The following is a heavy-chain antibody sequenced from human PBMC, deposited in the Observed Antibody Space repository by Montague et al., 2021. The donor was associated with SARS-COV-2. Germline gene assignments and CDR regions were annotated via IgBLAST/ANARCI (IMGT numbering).Heavy chain of an antibody. D-gene: IGHD3-3*01. CDR1: GGSISSGGYY. CDR2: IYYTGST. V-gene: IGHV4-31*03. Sequence: TLSLTCTVSGGSISSGGYYWSWIRQHPGKGLERIGYIYYTGSTYYXPSLKSRVTISVDTSKNQFSLKLNSVTAADTAVYYCARARGDYSICGVVYFFFDYWGQGTLVTVSS. CDR3: ARARGDYSICGVVYFFFDY. J-gene: IGHJ4*02.